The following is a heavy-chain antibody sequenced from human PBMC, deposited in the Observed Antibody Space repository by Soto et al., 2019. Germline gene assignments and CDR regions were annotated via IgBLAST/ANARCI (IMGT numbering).Heavy chain of an antibody. Sequence: QVQLVDSGGGVVRPGASLTLSCAASGFTFHTYALHWVRQAPGKGLEWVAVISDDSSNEYFADSVRGRFTISRDNSRITLSLHLNSLRADDTAVYYCARGLRFCDDPNTCYHQFDYWGQGTQVTVSS. CDR2: ISDDSSNE. D-gene: IGHD2-2*01. CDR1: GFTFHTYA. CDR3: ARGLRFCDDPNTCYHQFDY. V-gene: IGHV3-30-3*01. J-gene: IGHJ4*02.